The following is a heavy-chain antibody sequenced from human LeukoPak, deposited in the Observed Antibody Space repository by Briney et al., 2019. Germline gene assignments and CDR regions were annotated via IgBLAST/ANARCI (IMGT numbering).Heavy chain of an antibody. CDR2: ISGSGGST. CDR3: AKFGLRFLEWLSLGDDAFDI. CDR1: GFTFSSYA. V-gene: IGHV3-23*01. D-gene: IGHD3-3*01. Sequence: PGGSLRLSCAASGFTFSSYAMSWVRQAPGKGLEWVSAISGSGGSTYYADSVKGRFTISRDNSKNTLYLQMNSLRAEDTAVYYCAKFGLRFLEWLSLGDDAFDIWGQGTMVTVPS. J-gene: IGHJ3*02.